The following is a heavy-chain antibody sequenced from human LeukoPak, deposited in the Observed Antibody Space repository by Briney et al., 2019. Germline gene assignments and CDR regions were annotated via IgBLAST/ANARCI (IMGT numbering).Heavy chain of an antibody. J-gene: IGHJ5*02. V-gene: IGHV4-59*01. CDR1: GGSISSYY. CDR2: IYYSGST. CDR3: ASSPTHYYDSSGGNWFDP. Sequence: SQTLSLTCTVSGGSISSYYWSWIRQPPGKGLEWIGYIYYSGSTNYNPSLKSRVTISVDTSKNQFSLKLSSVTAADTAVYYCASSPTHYYDSSGGNWFDPWGQGTLVTVSS. D-gene: IGHD3-22*01.